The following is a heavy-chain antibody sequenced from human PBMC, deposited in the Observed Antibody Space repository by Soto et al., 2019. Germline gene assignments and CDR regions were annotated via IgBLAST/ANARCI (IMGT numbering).Heavy chain of an antibody. V-gene: IGHV4-59*01. CDR2: IYYSGST. J-gene: IGHJ4*02. CDR1: GGSISSYY. D-gene: IGHD3-10*01. CDR3: ARMLYGSGSDYKDLHAY. Sequence: SETLSLTCTVSGGSISSYYWSWIRQPPGKGLEWIGYIYYSGSTNYNPSLKSRVTISVDTSKNRFSLKLSSVTAADTAVYYCARMLYGSGSDYKDLHAYRGQRSLDTV.